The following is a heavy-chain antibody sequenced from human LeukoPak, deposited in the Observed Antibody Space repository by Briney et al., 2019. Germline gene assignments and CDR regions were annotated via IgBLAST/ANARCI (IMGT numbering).Heavy chain of an antibody. D-gene: IGHD3-9*01. Sequence: SETLSLTCTVSGGSISSSGYYWGWIRQPPGKGLEWIGSIYYSGSTNYNPSLKSRVTISVDTSKNQFSLKLSSVTAADTAVYYCARWTRYFDWLRRYFDYWGQGTLVTVSS. J-gene: IGHJ4*02. CDR1: GGSISSSGYY. CDR2: IYYSGST. CDR3: ARWTRYFDWLRRYFDY. V-gene: IGHV4-39*07.